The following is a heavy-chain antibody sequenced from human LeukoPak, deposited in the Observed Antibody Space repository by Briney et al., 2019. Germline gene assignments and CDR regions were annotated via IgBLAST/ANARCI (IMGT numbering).Heavy chain of an antibody. Sequence: GASVKVSCKASGYTFTSYYMHWVRQAPGQGLEWMGIINPSGGTTRHAQRFQGRVTMTRDTSTSTVYMELSSLRSEDTAIYYCARVGCGGDCYADAFDIWGQGTMVTVSS. D-gene: IGHD2-21*02. J-gene: IGHJ3*02. V-gene: IGHV1-46*01. CDR1: GYTFTSYY. CDR2: INPSGGTT. CDR3: ARVGCGGDCYADAFDI.